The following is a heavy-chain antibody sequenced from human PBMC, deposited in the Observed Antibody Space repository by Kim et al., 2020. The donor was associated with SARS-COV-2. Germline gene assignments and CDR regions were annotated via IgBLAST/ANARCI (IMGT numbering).Heavy chain of an antibody. CDR3: AREVVMVGPDY. D-gene: IGHD3-22*01. J-gene: IGHJ4*02. Sequence: SYADSVKGRFPISRDNAKNTLYLQMNSLRAEDTAVYYCAREVVMVGPDYWGQGTLVTVSS. V-gene: IGHV3-74*01.